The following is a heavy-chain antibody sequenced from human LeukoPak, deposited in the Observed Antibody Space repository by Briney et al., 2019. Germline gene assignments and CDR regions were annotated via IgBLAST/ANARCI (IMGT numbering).Heavy chain of an antibody. CDR1: GGSISSYY. J-gene: IGHJ4*02. D-gene: IGHD5-24*01. V-gene: IGHV4-59*01. CDR3: ARSGWLQFDYFDY. Sequence: PSETLSLTCTVSGGSISSYYWSWIRQPPGKGLEWIGNIYYSGSPNYNPSLESRVSISVDTSKNQVSLRLRSVTAADTAVYYCARSGWLQFDYFDYWGQGILVTVSS. CDR2: IYYSGSP.